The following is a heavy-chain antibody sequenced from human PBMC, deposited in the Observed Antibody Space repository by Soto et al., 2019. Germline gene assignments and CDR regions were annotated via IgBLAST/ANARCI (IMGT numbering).Heavy chain of an antibody. Sequence: EVQLLESGGGLVQPGGSLRLSCAASGFTFNNYAMTWVRQAPGKGLEWVSAISGGGDTTSYADSVKGRFTLYRDGSKNPLYLQMSSLRAEDTALYYCAKGRGGSGSLTPRVDLWGQGTLVTVTS. J-gene: IGHJ4*02. CDR2: ISGGGDTT. D-gene: IGHD3-10*01. CDR3: AKGRGGSGSLTPRVDL. CDR1: GFTFNNYA. V-gene: IGHV3-23*01.